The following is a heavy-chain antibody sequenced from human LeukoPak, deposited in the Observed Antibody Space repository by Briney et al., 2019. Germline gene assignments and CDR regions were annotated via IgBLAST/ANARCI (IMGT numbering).Heavy chain of an antibody. V-gene: IGHV4-61*02. D-gene: IGHD3-16*01. CDR1: GGSVSSGSYF. J-gene: IGHJ4*02. Sequence: SETLSPTCTVSGGSVSSGSYFWSWIRQPAGKGLEWIGRIYTSGSNNYNPSLKSRVTISLDTSKNQFSLKVNSVTAADTAVYYCARELFRGGLDYWGQGTLVTVSS. CDR2: IYTSGSN. CDR3: ARELFRGGLDY.